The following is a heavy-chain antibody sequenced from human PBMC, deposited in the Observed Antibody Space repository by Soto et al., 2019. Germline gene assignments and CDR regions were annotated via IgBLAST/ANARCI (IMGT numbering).Heavy chain of an antibody. Sequence: EVQLVESGGGLVQPGGSLRLSCATSGFILSDCVMNWVRQAPGKGLEWVSYISSSSSVIDYADSVKGRFTVSRDNARNSLHLQMNSLRAEDTAVYYCARDLSWGSNWYYYMDVWGKGTTVTVSS. CDR2: ISSSSSVI. D-gene: IGHD7-27*01. J-gene: IGHJ6*03. CDR3: ARDLSWGSNWYYYMDV. CDR1: GFILSDCV. V-gene: IGHV3-48*01.